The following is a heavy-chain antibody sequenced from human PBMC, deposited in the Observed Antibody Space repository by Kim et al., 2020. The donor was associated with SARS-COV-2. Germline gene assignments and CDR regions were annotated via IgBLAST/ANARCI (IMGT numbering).Heavy chain of an antibody. Sequence: GGSLRLSCAASGFTFSSYWMSWVRQAPGKGLEWVANIKQDGSEKYYVDSVKGRFTISRDNAKNSLYLQMNSLRAEDTAVYYCARDLLELLGAYYYYGMDVWGQGTTVTVSS. CDR2: IKQDGSEK. D-gene: IGHD1-7*01. CDR3: ARDLLELLGAYYYYGMDV. V-gene: IGHV3-7*01. CDR1: GFTFSSYW. J-gene: IGHJ6*02.